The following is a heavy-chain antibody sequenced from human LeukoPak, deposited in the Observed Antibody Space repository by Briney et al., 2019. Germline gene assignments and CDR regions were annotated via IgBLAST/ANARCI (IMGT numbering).Heavy chain of an antibody. CDR2: INHSGST. CDR1: GGSFSGYY. V-gene: IGHV4-34*01. D-gene: IGHD6-19*01. J-gene: IGHJ5*02. CDR3: ARERSSDGAWFDP. Sequence: SETLSLTCAVYGGSFSGYYWNWIRQPPGKGLEWIGEINHSGSTNYNPSLKSRVTISVGTSKNQFSLNLSSVTAADTAVYYCARERSSDGAWFDPWGQGTLVTVSS.